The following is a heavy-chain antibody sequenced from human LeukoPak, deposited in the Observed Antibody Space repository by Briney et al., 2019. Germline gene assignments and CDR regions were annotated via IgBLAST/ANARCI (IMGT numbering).Heavy chain of an antibody. CDR2: IYTSGST. CDR1: GGSISSYY. D-gene: IGHD3-16*01. J-gene: IGHJ3*02. Sequence: SETLSLTCTVPGGSISSYYWSWIRQPAGKGLEWIGRIYTSGSTNYNPSLKGRVTMSVDTSKNQFSLKLSSVTAADTAVYYCARGAVGLLGGSAFDIWGQGTMVTVSS. V-gene: IGHV4-4*07. CDR3: ARGAVGLLGGSAFDI.